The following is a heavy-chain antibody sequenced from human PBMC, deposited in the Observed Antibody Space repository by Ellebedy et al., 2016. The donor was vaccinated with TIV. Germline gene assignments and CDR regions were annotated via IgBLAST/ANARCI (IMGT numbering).Heavy chain of an antibody. V-gene: IGHV1-18*01. CDR1: GYKFISKG. J-gene: IGHJ4*02. D-gene: IGHD2-15*01. CDR3: ARSFLLATPEPLDY. Sequence: AASVKVSCKASGYKFISKGISWVRQAPGQGLEWMGWISAYNGNTNYALKFQGRVTMTTDTSTSTAYMELRSLRSDDTAVYYCARSFLLATPEPLDYWGQGTLVTVSS. CDR2: ISAYNGNT.